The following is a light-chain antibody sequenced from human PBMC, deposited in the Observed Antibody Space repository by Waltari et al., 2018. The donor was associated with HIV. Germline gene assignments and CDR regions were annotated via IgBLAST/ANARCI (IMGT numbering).Light chain of an antibody. CDR3: QQYGDSPIT. Sequence: EIVLTQSPGTLSLSPGERATLSCRASQSVSSYFLAWYQQKPGQAPRLLIYGTSTRAAGIPDRFSGSGSGTDFTLTISRLKPEDFAVYYCQQYGDSPITFGHGTRLEIK. V-gene: IGKV3-20*01. J-gene: IGKJ5*01. CDR2: GTS. CDR1: QSVSSYF.